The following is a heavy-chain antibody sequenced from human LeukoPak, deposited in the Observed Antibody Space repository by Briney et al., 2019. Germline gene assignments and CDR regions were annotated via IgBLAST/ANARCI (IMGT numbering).Heavy chain of an antibody. J-gene: IGHJ3*01. D-gene: IGHD6-19*01. Sequence: GGSLRLSCEASGFTFRTCSMNWVRQAPGKGPEWISYISGSGGAIYYTDSVKGRFTVSRDNDKNTVYLQMNSLRAEDTAVYFCARDRFTRSYSGFDAFDFWGQGTMVTDPS. V-gene: IGHV3-48*04. CDR2: ISGSGGAI. CDR3: ARDRFTRSYSGFDAFDF. CDR1: GFTFRTCS.